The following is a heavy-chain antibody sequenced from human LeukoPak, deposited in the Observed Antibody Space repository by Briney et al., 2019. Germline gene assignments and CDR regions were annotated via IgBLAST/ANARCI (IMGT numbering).Heavy chain of an antibody. J-gene: IGHJ4*02. D-gene: IGHD3-10*01. CDR1: GFTFRIYG. CDR2: ISPGGEIP. V-gene: IGHV3-23*01. Sequence: WGSLRLSCAASGFTFRIYGMNWVRQAPGKGLEWVSGISPGGEIPYYADSVKGRFTISRDNSKDTVSLQMHSLRAEDTATYYCAKDDGWLHYYHWGQGTLVTVSS. CDR3: AKDDGWLHYYH.